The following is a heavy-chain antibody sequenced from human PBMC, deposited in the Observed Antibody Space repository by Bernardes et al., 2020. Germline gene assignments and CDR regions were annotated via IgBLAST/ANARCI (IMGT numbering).Heavy chain of an antibody. CDR3: AKGSGRYSTFFDY. D-gene: IGHD3-10*01. J-gene: IGHJ4*02. Sequence: GGSLRLSCAASGFTFSSYWMSWVRQAPGKGLEWVANIKQDGSEKYYVDSMKGRFTISRDNSKNTLYLQMNSLRAEDTAVYYCAKGSGRYSTFFDYWGQGTLVTVSS. CDR2: IKQDGSEK. V-gene: IGHV3-7*03. CDR1: GFTFSSYW.